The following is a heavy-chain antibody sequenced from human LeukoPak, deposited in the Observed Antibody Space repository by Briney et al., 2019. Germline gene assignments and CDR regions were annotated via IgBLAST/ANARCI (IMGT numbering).Heavy chain of an antibody. Sequence: GGSLRLSCAASGFTVSSNYMSWVRQAPGKGLEWVSVIYIGGSTYYADSVKGRFTISRDNSKNTLYLQMNSLRADDTAVYYCAKEGSSGWYSFFDYWGPGTLVTVSS. CDR1: GFTVSSNY. J-gene: IGHJ4*02. CDR2: IYIGGST. D-gene: IGHD6-19*01. V-gene: IGHV3-66*01. CDR3: AKEGSSGWYSFFDY.